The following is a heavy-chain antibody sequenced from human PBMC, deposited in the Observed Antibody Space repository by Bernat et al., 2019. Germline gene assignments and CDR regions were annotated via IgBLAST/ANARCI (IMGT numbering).Heavy chain of an antibody. Sequence: QLQLQESGPGLVKPSETLSHTCTVSGGSISSSSYYWGWIRQPPGKGLAWIGSIYYSGSTYYNPSLKSRVTISVDTSKNQFSLKLSSVTAADTAVYYCARRYGAIDYWGQGTLVTVSS. D-gene: IGHD4-17*01. CDR2: IYYSGST. V-gene: IGHV4-39*01. J-gene: IGHJ4*02. CDR3: ARRYGAIDY. CDR1: GGSISSSSYY.